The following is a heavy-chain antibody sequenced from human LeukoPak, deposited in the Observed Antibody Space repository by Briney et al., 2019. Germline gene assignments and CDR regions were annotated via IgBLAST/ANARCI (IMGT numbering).Heavy chain of an antibody. Sequence: GGSLRLSCAASGFTLSGYWMHWVRQAPGEGLVWVSRMNSDGTTTTYADSVRGRFTISRDNAKNTLYLQMNSLRAEDMAVYYCAKGRHSGWYPHFFDYWGQGTLVTVPS. J-gene: IGHJ4*02. D-gene: IGHD6-19*01. CDR3: AKGRHSGWYPHFFDY. CDR1: GFTLSGYW. CDR2: MNSDGTTT. V-gene: IGHV3-74*01.